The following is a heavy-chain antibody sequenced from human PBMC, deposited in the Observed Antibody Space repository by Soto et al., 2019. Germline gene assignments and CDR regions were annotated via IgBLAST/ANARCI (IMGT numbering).Heavy chain of an antibody. V-gene: IGHV3-33*01. CDR3: ARGHLSCSGGSCYGFRP. D-gene: IGHD2-15*01. Sequence: GGSLRLSCAASGFTFSSYGMHWVRQAPGKGLEWVAVIWYDGSNKYYADSVKGRFTISRDNSKNTLYLQMNSLRAEDMAVYYCARGHLSCSGGSCYGFRPWGQGTLVTVSS. J-gene: IGHJ5*02. CDR2: IWYDGSNK. CDR1: GFTFSSYG.